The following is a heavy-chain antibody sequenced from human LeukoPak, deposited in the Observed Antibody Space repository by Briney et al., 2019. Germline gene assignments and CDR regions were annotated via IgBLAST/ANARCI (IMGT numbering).Heavy chain of an antibody. CDR3: AKDGPLNVVVAKNWLDP. Sequence: GGSLRLSCAASGFTFSSYGMRWVRQAPGKGLEWVAVISYDGSNKYYADSVKGRFTISRDNSKNTLYLQMNRLRAEDTAVYYCAKDGPLNVVVAKNWLDPWGQGTLVTVSS. V-gene: IGHV3-30*18. CDR1: GFTFSSYG. D-gene: IGHD2-21*01. J-gene: IGHJ5*02. CDR2: ISYDGSNK.